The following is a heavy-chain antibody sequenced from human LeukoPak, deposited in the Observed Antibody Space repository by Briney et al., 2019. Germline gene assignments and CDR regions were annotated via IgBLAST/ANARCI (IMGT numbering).Heavy chain of an antibody. D-gene: IGHD3-22*01. V-gene: IGHV3-74*01. CDR3: ARGTYYYDSSGYKN. CDR2: INSDGSST. Sequence: PGGSLRLSCAASGFTFSSYWMHWVRQAPGKGLVWVPRINSDGSSTSYADSVKGRFTISRDNTKNSLYLQMNSLRAEDTAVYYCARGTYYYDSSGYKNWGQGTLVTVSS. J-gene: IGHJ4*02. CDR1: GFTFSSYW.